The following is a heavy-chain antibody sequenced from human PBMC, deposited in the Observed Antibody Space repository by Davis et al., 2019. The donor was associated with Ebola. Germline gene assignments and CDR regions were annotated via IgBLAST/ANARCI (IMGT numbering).Heavy chain of an antibody. V-gene: IGHV1-3*01. CDR1: GYTFTSYA. CDR3: AREGDGSSWYGMDV. J-gene: IGHJ6*02. D-gene: IGHD6-13*01. CDR2: INAGNGNT. Sequence: AASVKVSCKASGYTFTSYAMHWVRQAPGQRLEWMGWINAGNGNTKYSQKFQGRVTITRDTSASTAYMELSSLRSEDTAVYYCAREGDGSSWYGMDVWGQGTTVTVSS.